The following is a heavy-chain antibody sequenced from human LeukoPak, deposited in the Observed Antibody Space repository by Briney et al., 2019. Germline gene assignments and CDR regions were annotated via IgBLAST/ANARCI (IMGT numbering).Heavy chain of an antibody. Sequence: PSETLSLTCAVNGGFFSNYYWSWIRQPPGKGLDWIGEIKHSGSTNYNPSLKSRVTTSVDTSKNQFSLRLSSVTAADTAVYYCARGVTDIVVVPRATKRTRFFDFWGQGIQVTVSS. D-gene: IGHD2-2*01. CDR3: ARGVTDIVVVPRATKRTRFFDF. CDR1: GGFFSNYY. J-gene: IGHJ4*02. V-gene: IGHV4-34*01. CDR2: IKHSGST.